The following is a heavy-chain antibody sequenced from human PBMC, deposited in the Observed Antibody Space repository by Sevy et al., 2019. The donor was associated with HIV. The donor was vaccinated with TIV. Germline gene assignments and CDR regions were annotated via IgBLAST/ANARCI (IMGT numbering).Heavy chain of an antibody. Sequence: ETLSLTCTVSGGSISSSGYYWGWIRQPPGKGLEWIGSIYYGGSTYYNRSLKSRITISVDTSKNHFSLKLSSVTAADTAVYYCARVSMIVVVITDDWGYYFDYWGQGTLVTVSS. V-gene: IGHV4-39*02. CDR3: ARVSMIVVVITDDWGYYFDY. D-gene: IGHD3-22*01. J-gene: IGHJ4*02. CDR1: GGSISSSGYY. CDR2: IYYGGST.